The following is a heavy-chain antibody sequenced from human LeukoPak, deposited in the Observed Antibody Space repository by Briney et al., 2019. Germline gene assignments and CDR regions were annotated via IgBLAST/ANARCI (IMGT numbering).Heavy chain of an antibody. CDR2: IQYNGNNK. V-gene: IGHV3-30*02. J-gene: IGHJ6*03. D-gene: IGHD4-17*01. CDR1: GFTFNNFG. CDR3: ARTTTVTTGGDYYYYYYMDV. Sequence: GGSLRLSCAASGFTFNNFGMHWVRQAPGKGLEWVTFIQYNGNNKYYADSVKGRFTISRDNSKNTLYLQMNSLRAEDTAVYYCARTTTVTTGGDYYYYYYMDVWGKGTTVTVSS.